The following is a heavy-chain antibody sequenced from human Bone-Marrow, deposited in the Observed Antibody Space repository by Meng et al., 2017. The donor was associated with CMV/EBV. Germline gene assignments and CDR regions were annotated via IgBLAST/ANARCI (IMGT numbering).Heavy chain of an antibody. V-gene: IGHV1-8*02. CDR1: GYTFTSYD. CDR2: MNPNSGNT. J-gene: IGHJ4*02. Sequence: ASVKVSCKASGYTFTSYDINWVRQATGQGLEWMGWMNPNSGNTGYAQKFQGRVTLTRDTAISTVYMELGSLTSDDTAVYYCARAYCGDNCPPGGYWGQGTLVTVSS. D-gene: IGHD2-21*01. CDR3: ARAYCGDNCPPGGY.